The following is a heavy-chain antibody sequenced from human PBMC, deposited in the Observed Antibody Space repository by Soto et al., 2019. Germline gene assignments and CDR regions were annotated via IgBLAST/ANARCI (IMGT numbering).Heavy chain of an antibody. D-gene: IGHD3-22*01. Sequence: GGSLRLSCAASGFTFSNAWMNWVRQAPGKGLEWVGRIKSKTDGGTTDYAAPVKGRFTISRDDSKNTLYLQMNSLKTEDTAVYYCTTWVDDSSGYYYEASPGLWGQGTLVTVS. V-gene: IGHV3-15*07. CDR2: IKSKTDGGTT. CDR1: GFTFSNAW. J-gene: IGHJ4*02. CDR3: TTWVDDSSGYYYEASPGL.